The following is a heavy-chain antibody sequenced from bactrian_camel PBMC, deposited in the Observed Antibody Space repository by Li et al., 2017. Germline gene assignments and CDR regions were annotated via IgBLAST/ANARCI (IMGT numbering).Heavy chain of an antibody. CDR1: GYSQNTYS. CDR2: IASDSNT. V-gene: IGHV3S53*01. J-gene: IGHJ4*01. CDR3: AADFPGSGPKRSVAKFGRQPIAFNY. D-gene: IGHD6*01. Sequence: VQLVESGGGSVQAGESLTLSCQISGYSQNTYSMGWFRQAPGKEREGVAAIASDSNTSYDDSVKGRFTISQDSAKNTVYLQMNTLKPEDTAMYYCAADFPGSGPKRSVAKFGRQPIAFNYYGQGTQVTVS.